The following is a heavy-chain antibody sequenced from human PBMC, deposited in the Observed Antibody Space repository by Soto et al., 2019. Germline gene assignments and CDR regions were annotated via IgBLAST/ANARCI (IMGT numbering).Heavy chain of an antibody. D-gene: IGHD1-1*01. J-gene: IGHJ6*02. Sequence: SETLSPTCTAPGGSMSSFYWTWLRQPPGKGLEWIGYIYYSGSTNYNPSLKSRVTISVDTSKNQFSLKLSSVTAADTAVYYCARESTTLYGMDVWGQGTTVTVSS. CDR1: GGSMSSFY. CDR2: IYYSGST. CDR3: ARESTTLYGMDV. V-gene: IGHV4-59*01.